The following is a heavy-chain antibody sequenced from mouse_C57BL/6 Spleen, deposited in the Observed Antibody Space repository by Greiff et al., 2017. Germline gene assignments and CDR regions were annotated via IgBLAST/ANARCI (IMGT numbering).Heavy chain of an antibody. D-gene: IGHD2-5*01. Sequence: VQGVESGAELAKPGASVKLSCKASGYTFTSYWMHWVKQRPGQGLEWIGYINPSSGYTKYNQKFKDKATLTADKSSSTAYMQLSSLTYEDSAVYYCARWKYSIPFAYWGQGTLVTVSA. CDR2: INPSSGYT. CDR3: ARWKYSIPFAY. V-gene: IGHV1-7*01. CDR1: GYTFTSYW. J-gene: IGHJ3*01.